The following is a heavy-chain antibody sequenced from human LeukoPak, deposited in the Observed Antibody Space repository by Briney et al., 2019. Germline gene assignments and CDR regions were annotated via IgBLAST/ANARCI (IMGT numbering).Heavy chain of an antibody. CDR1: GFTVSSYE. D-gene: IGHD5-12*01. CDR3: ARGPSGYHNT. J-gene: IGHJ4*02. Sequence: GGSLRLSCIASGFTVSSYEMNWVRQAPGKGLEWVSYISSSGSTIYYADSVKGRFTISRDNSKNTLYLQMNSLRAEDTAVYYCARGPSGYHNTGGQGTLVTVSS. V-gene: IGHV3-48*03. CDR2: ISSSGSTI.